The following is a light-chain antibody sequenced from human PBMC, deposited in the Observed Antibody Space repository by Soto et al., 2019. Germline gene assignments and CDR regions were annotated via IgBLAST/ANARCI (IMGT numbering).Light chain of an antibody. V-gene: IGLV2-11*01. CDR1: SSDVGLYNY. Sequence: QSALTQPRSVSGSPGQSVAISCTGTSSDVGLYNYVSWYQQYPGKAPKVIISAVTVRPSGVPDRFSGSKSGNTASLTVSGLQAEDEADYYCLSYAGSHTWVFGGGTKVTVL. J-gene: IGLJ3*02. CDR2: AVT. CDR3: LSYAGSHTWV.